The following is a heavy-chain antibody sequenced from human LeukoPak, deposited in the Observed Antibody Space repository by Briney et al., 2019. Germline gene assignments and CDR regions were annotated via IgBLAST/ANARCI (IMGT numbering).Heavy chain of an antibody. D-gene: IGHD3-3*01. J-gene: IGHJ6*03. Sequence: PSETLSLTCTVSGYSISSGYYWGWIRQPPGKGLEWIGSIYHSGSTYYNPSLKSRVTISVDTSKNQFSLKLSSVTAADTAVYYCASPFWGVVPPRGYYMDVWGKGTTVTVSS. CDR3: ASPFWGVVPPRGYYMDV. CDR2: IYHSGST. V-gene: IGHV4-38-2*02. CDR1: GYSISSGYY.